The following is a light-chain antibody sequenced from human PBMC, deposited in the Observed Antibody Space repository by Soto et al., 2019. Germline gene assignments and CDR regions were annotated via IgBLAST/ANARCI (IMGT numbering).Light chain of an antibody. CDR1: SSDVGGHNY. Sequence: QSALTQPASVSGSPGQSITISCTGTSSDVGGHNYVSWYQQHPGKAPKLLIYDVSNRPSGVSNRFSGSKSGNTASLTISGLQAEDEADYYCTSYTNSNTLEVFGGGTKVTVL. CDR3: TSYTNSNTLEV. J-gene: IGLJ2*01. CDR2: DVS. V-gene: IGLV2-14*01.